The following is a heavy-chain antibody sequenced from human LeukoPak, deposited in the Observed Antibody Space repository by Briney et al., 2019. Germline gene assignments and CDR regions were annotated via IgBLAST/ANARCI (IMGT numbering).Heavy chain of an antibody. CDR2: IYTSGST. Sequence: KPSETLSLTCTVSGGSISSYYWSWIRQPAGKGLEWIGRIYTSGSTNYNPSLKSRVTMSVDTSKNQFSLKLSSVAAADTAVYYCARERPTPSTARLGQGHWFDPWGQGTLVTVSS. CDR1: GGSISSYY. V-gene: IGHV4-4*07. D-gene: IGHD4-11*01. J-gene: IGHJ5*02. CDR3: ARERPTPSTARLGQGHWFDP.